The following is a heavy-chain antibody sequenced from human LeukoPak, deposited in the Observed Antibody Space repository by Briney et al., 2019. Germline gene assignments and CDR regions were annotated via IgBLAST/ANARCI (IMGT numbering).Heavy chain of an antibody. J-gene: IGHJ5*02. V-gene: IGHV4-4*07. D-gene: IGHD3-10*01. CDR1: GGSISSYY. CDR2: IYTSGST. CDR3: ARDAGVRGVILYNWFDP. Sequence: SETLSLTCTASGGSISSYYWSWIRQPAGKGLEWIGRIYTSGSTNYNPSLKSRVTMSVDTSKNQFSLKLSSVTAADTAVYYCARDAGVRGVILYNWFDPWGQGTLVTVSS.